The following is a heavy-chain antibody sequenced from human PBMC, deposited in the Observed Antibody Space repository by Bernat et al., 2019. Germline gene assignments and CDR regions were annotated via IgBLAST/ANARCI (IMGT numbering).Heavy chain of an antibody. D-gene: IGHD6-13*01. CDR2: INHSGGT. Sequence: QVQLQQWGAGLLKPSETLSLTCAVYGGSFSGYYWSWIRQPPGKGLEWIGEINHSGGTNYNPSLKSRVTISVDTSKNQFSLKLSSVAAADTAVYCCARGGEGQQLVLVYWGQGTLVTVSS. J-gene: IGHJ4*02. CDR3: ARGGEGQQLVLVY. CDR1: GGSFSGYY. V-gene: IGHV4-34*01.